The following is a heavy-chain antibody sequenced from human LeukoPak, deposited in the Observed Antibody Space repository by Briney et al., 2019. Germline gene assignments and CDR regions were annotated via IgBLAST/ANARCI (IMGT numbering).Heavy chain of an antibody. CDR1: GGPISSSSYY. CDR2: IYYSGST. J-gene: IGHJ4*02. V-gene: IGHV4-39*07. Sequence: SETLSLTFTVSGGPISSSSYYWGWIRQPPGKGLEWIGSIYYSGSTYYNPSLKSRVTISVDTSKNQFSLKLSSVTAADTAVYYCATAAYYFDYWGQGTLVTVSS. CDR3: ATAAYYFDY.